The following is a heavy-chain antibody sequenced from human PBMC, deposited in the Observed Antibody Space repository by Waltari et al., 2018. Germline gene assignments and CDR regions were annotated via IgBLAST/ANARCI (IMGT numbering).Heavy chain of an antibody. CDR1: GCSISSYY. Sequence: QVQLQESGPGLVKPSETLSLTCTVSGCSISSYYWSWIRQPPGKGLEWIGYIYYSGSTNYNPSLKSRVTISVDTAKNQFSLKLSSVTAEDTAVYYCAKDLLTGIVGASPYWGQGTLVTVSS. V-gene: IGHV4-59*01. D-gene: IGHD1-26*01. CDR2: IYYSGST. J-gene: IGHJ4*02. CDR3: AKDLLTGIVGASPY.